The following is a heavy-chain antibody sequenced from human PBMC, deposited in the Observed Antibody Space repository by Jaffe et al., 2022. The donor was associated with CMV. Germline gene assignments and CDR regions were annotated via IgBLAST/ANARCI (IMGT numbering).Heavy chain of an antibody. J-gene: IGHJ2*01. CDR1: GFTFSNAW. Sequence: EVQLVESGGGLVKPGGSLRLSCAASGFTFSNAWMSWVRQAPGKGLEWVGRIKSKTDGGTTDYAAPVKGRFTISRDDSKNTLYLQMNSLKTEDTAVYYCTTAGGSGPPWYFDLWGRGTLVTVSS. V-gene: IGHV3-15*01. CDR2: IKSKTDGGTT. D-gene: IGHD3-10*01. CDR3: TTAGGSGPPWYFDL.